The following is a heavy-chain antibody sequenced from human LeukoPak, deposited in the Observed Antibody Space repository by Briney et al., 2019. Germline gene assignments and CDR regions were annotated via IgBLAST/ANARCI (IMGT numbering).Heavy chain of an antibody. Sequence: GASVNVSCKASGYTFTGYYLHWVRQAPGQGLDWMGWINPNGGGTNYAQKFQGRVTMTRDTSISTAYMELSRLRSDDTAVYYCAREPEVGYWGQGTLVTVSS. D-gene: IGHD2-2*01. CDR2: INPNGGGT. CDR1: GYTFTGYY. CDR3: AREPEVGY. V-gene: IGHV1-2*02. J-gene: IGHJ4*02.